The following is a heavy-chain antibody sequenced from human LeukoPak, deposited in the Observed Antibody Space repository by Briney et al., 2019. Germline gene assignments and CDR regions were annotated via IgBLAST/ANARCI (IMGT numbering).Heavy chain of an antibody. CDR1: GFTFSTAD. J-gene: IGHJ4*02. CDR3: AKGPPDGSS. V-gene: IGHV3-23*01. Sequence: PGGSLRLSCAASGFTFSTADMHWVRQAPGKGLEWVSAISGSGGSTYYTDSVKGRFTISRDNSKNTLYLQMNSLRAEDTAVYYCAKGPPDGSSWGQGTLVTVSS. D-gene: IGHD3-10*01. CDR2: ISGSGGST.